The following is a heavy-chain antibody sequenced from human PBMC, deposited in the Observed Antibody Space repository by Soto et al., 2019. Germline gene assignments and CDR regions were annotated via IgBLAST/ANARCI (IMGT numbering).Heavy chain of an antibody. CDR1: GGSFSGYY. CDR3: ARGSIMITFGGAIAGGRLDP. Sequence: PSETLSLTCAVYGGSFSGYYWSWIRQPRGTGLEWVGESNHSGSTNYNPSHKSRVTISVDTSKNQFSLKLSSVTAADTAVYYCARGSIMITFGGAIAGGRLDPWGQGTLVTVSS. D-gene: IGHD3-16*02. J-gene: IGHJ5*02. V-gene: IGHV4-34*01. CDR2: SNHSGST.